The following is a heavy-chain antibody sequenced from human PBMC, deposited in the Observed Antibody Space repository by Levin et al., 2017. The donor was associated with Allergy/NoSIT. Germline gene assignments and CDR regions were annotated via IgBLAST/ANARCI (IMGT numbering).Heavy chain of an antibody. V-gene: IGHV3-33*01. CDR3: ARGAADGTYHYYYYMDV. CDR1: GFTFSSFG. J-gene: IGHJ6*03. CDR2: IWYDGSNK. D-gene: IGHD6-13*01. Sequence: SCAASGFTFSSFGIHWVRQAPGKGLEWVALIWYDGSNKYYADSVKGRFTISRDNPKNTLYLQVNSLRAEDTAVYYFARGAADGTYHYYYYMDVWGKGTTVTVSS.